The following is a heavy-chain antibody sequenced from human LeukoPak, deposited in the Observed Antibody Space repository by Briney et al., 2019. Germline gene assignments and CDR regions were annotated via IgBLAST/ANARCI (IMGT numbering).Heavy chain of an antibody. D-gene: IGHD1-14*01. CDR1: GGSISSYY. J-gene: IGHJ4*02. CDR2: IYYSGST. V-gene: IGHV4-59*12. CDR3: ARDSWSEVARFDF. Sequence: SETLSLTCTVSGGSISSYYWSWIRQPPGKGLEWIGYIYYSGSTNYNPSLKSRVTISVDTSKNQFSLKLSSVTAADTAVYYCARDSWSEVARFDFWGQGTLVTVSS.